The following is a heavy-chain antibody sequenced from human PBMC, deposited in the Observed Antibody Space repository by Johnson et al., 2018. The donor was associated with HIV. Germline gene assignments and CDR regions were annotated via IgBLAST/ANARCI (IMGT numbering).Heavy chain of an antibody. Sequence: QVQLVESGGGLVKPGGSLRLSCAVSGFKFSDFYMTWIRQVPGKGLECVAYISSSGAGIYYADSVRGRFTISRDNAKNSLFLQMNSLSAEDTAICYCARDPPGRAFDVWGLGTTVTVSS. J-gene: IGHJ3*01. CDR2: ISSSGAGI. V-gene: IGHV3-11*04. CDR1: GFKFSDFY. CDR3: ARDPPGRAFDV.